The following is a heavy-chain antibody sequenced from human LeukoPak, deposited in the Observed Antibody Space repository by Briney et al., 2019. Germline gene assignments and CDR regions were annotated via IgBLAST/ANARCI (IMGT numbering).Heavy chain of an antibody. Sequence: SQTLSLTCAISGDSVSNNSATWNWIRHSPSRGLEWLGRTYYRSRCYNDYAVSVTSRVPINPDTSKNQFSLQLNSVTPEDTAVYFCARGNLDSGGHYFGYWGQGTLVTVSS. D-gene: IGHD3-22*01. CDR3: ARGNLDSGGHYFGY. V-gene: IGHV6-1*01. J-gene: IGHJ4*02. CDR1: GDSVSNNSAT. CDR2: TYYRSRCYN.